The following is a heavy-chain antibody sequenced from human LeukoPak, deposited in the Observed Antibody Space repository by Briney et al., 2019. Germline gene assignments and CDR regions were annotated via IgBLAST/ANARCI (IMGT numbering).Heavy chain of an antibody. J-gene: IGHJ5*02. D-gene: IGHD6-13*01. CDR2: IATYNGKT. CDR3: ARDMVGLAADGNWFDP. Sequence: SVIGPCKASGYTFSSYGISWVRQAPGQGLEWMGWIATYNGKTKYAEKVQGRVTMTTDTSTTTAYMELRTLRSDDTAVYYCARDMVGLAADGNWFDPWGQGTLFTVSS. CDR1: GYTFSSYG. V-gene: IGHV1-18*01.